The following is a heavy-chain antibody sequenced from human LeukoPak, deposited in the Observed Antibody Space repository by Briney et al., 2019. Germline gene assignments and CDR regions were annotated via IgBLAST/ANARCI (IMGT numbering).Heavy chain of an antibody. D-gene: IGHD3-16*01. CDR1: GGSISSSSYY. CDR3: ASLMAPGDEYFDY. J-gene: IGHJ4*02. V-gene: IGHV4-39*01. Sequence: SETLSLTCTVSGGSISSSSYYWGWIRQPPGKGLEWIGSIYYSGSTYYNPSLKSRVTISVDTSKNQFSLKLSSVTAADTAVYYCASLMAPGDEYFDYWGQGTLVTVSS. CDR2: IYYSGST.